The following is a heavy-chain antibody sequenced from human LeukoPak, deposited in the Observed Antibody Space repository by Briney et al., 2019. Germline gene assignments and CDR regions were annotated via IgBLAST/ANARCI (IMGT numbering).Heavy chain of an antibody. J-gene: IGHJ4*02. CDR2: ISDDGSKK. V-gene: IGHV3-30-3*01. D-gene: IGHD4-11*01. CDR3: AKVVNYVSLVQQPRWFDY. CDR1: GFTFSRYV. Sequence: PGGSLRLSCAASGFTFSRYVMHWVRQAPGKGLEWVAIISDDGSKKYYADSVKGRFTISRDNSKNTLYLQMNSLRAEDTAVYYCAKVVNYVSLVQQPRWFDYWGQGTLVTVSS.